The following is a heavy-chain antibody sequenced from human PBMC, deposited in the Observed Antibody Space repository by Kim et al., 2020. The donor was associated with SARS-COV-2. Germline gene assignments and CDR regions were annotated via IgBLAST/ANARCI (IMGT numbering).Heavy chain of an antibody. D-gene: IGHD1-26*01. CDR1: GGSISSGSYY. V-gene: IGHV4-61*02. Sequence: SETLSLTCTVSGGSISSGSYYWSWIRQPAGKGLEWIGRIYTSGSTNYNPSLKSRVTISVDTSKNQFSLKLSSVTAADTAVYYCARGGREPRSSPISGMDVWGQGTTVTVSS. CDR2: IYTSGST. J-gene: IGHJ6*02. CDR3: ARGGREPRSSPISGMDV.